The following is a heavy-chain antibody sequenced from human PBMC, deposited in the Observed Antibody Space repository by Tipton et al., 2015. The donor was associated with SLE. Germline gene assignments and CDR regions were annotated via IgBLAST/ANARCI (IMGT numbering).Heavy chain of an antibody. CDR1: GFTLSSYW. V-gene: IGHV3-7*03. D-gene: IGHD3-3*01. Sequence: GSLRLSCAASGFTLSSYWMGWVRQAPGKGLEWVANIKHDGSEKYYVDSVKGRFTISRDNAENSLYLQMNSLRAEDTAVYYCAKDGTFTIFGVVITQYYMDVWGKGTTVTISS. CDR2: IKHDGSEK. J-gene: IGHJ6*03. CDR3: AKDGTFTIFGVVITQYYMDV.